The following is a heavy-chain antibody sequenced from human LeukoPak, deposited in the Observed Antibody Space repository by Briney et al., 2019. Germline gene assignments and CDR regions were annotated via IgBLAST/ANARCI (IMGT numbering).Heavy chain of an antibody. CDR1: GYTLTELS. CDR2: FDPEDGET. CDR3: ATLRVRWSSDAFDI. J-gene: IGHJ3*02. Sequence: ASVKVSCKVSGYTLTELSMHWVRRAPGKGLEWMGGFDPEDGETIYAQKFQGRVTMTEDTSTDTAYMELSSLRSEDTAVYYCATLRVRWSSDAFDIWGQGTMVTVSS. D-gene: IGHD4-23*01. V-gene: IGHV1-24*01.